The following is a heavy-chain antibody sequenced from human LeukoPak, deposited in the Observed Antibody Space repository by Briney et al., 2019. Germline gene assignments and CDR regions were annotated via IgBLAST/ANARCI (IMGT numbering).Heavy chain of an antibody. Sequence: SETLSLTCTVSGGSISSYYWSWIRQPPGKGLEWIGYIYYSGSTNYNPSLKSRVTISVDTSKNQFSLKLSSVTAADTAVYYCARGDTAMVNTYYFDYWGQGTLVTVSS. D-gene: IGHD5-18*01. V-gene: IGHV4-59*01. CDR3: ARGDTAMVNTYYFDY. CDR2: IYYSGST. CDR1: GGSISSYY. J-gene: IGHJ4*02.